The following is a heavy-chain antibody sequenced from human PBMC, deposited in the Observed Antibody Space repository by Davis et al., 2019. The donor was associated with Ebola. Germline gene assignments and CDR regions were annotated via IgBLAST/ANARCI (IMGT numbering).Heavy chain of an antibody. D-gene: IGHD6-19*01. CDR3: ARDSGWSGVVS. J-gene: IGHJ5*01. Sequence: ASVKVSCKASGYSFTSYGVSWVRQAPGQGLEWMGWINPNSGGTNYAQKFQGRVTMTRDTSISTAYMELSRLRSDDTAVYYCARDSGWSGVVSWGQGTLVTVSS. V-gene: IGHV1-2*02. CDR2: INPNSGGT. CDR1: GYSFTSYG.